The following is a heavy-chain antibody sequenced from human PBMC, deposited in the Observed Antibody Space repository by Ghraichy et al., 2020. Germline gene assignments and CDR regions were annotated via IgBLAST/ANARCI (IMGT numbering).Heavy chain of an antibody. V-gene: IGHV3-23*01. D-gene: IGHD4-23*01. CDR3: AKNLYGGNLGPPLDY. CDR2: ISGSGGST. J-gene: IGHJ4*02. Sequence: GGSLRLSCAASGFTFSSYAMSWVRQAPGKGLEWVSAISGSGGSTYYADSVKGRFTISRDNSKNTLYLQMNSLRAEDTAVYYCAKNLYGGNLGPPLDYWGQGTLVTVSS. CDR1: GFTFSSYA.